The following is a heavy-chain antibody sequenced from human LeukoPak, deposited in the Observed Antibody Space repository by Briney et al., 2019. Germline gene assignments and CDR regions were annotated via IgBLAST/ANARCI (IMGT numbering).Heavy chain of an antibody. CDR3: ARDGTAAGLYFDL. Sequence: GGSLRLSCAVSGFTFTDYWMNWVRQAPGKELEWVASIRQDGSEKTYVDSVEGRFTISRDNTKNSLSLQLNSLRVEDTAVYYCARDGTAAGLYFDLRGQGTLVTVSS. V-gene: IGHV3-7*01. D-gene: IGHD6-13*01. J-gene: IGHJ4*01. CDR1: GFTFTDYW. CDR2: IRQDGSEK.